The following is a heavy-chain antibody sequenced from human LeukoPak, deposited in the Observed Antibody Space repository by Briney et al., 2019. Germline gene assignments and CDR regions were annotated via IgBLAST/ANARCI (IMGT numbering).Heavy chain of an antibody. D-gene: IGHD2-2*01. Sequence: ASVKVSCKASGYTFTGYYMHWVRQAPGQGLEWMGWINPNSGGTNYAQKFQGRVTMTRDTSISTAYMELSRLRSDDTAVYYCAREGCSSTSCSHMDVWGKGTTVTVSS. CDR2: INPNSGGT. CDR3: AREGCSSTSCSHMDV. V-gene: IGHV1-2*02. J-gene: IGHJ6*03. CDR1: GYTFTGYY.